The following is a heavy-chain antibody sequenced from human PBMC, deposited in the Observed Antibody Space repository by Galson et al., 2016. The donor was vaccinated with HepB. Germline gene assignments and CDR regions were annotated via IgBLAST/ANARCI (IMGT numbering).Heavy chain of an antibody. D-gene: IGHD1-1*01. CDR3: ARFVASPWNDSYYYGMDV. CDR1: GFIFRSYA. CDR2: ISNDGSNK. Sequence: SLRLSCADSGFIFRSYAMNWVRQAPGKGLEWLAVISNDGSNKYFADSMKGRFTISRDNSKNTLYLQMNSLRAEDTAVYYCARFVASPWNDSYYYGMDVWGKGTTVTVSS. J-gene: IGHJ6*04. V-gene: IGHV3-30-3*01.